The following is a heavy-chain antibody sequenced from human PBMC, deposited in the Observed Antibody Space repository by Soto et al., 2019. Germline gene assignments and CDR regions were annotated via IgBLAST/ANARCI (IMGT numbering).Heavy chain of an antibody. CDR1: GFTFSSYA. CDR3: AKDHGVLEGYCTNGVCSYYFDY. V-gene: IGHV3-23*01. CDR2: ISGSGGST. J-gene: IGHJ4*02. D-gene: IGHD2-8*01. Sequence: GGSLRLSCAASGFTFSSYAMSWVRQAPGKGLEWVSAISGSGGSTYYADSVKGRFTISRDNSKNTLYLQMNSLRAEDTAVYYCAKDHGVLEGYCTNGVCSYYFDYWGQGTLVTVSS.